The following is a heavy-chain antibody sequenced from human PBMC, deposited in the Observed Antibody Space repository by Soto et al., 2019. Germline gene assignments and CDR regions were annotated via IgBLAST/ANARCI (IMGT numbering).Heavy chain of an antibody. D-gene: IGHD2-2*01. CDR1: GYTFTSYG. V-gene: IGHV1-18*01. Sequence: ASVKVSCKASGYTFTSYGISWVRQAPGQGLEWMGWISAYNGNTNYAQKLQGRVTMTTDTSTSTAYMELRSLRSDDTAVYYCARVGYCSSTSCYVPRYYYYCYGMDVWGQGTTVTVSS. J-gene: IGHJ6*02. CDR2: ISAYNGNT. CDR3: ARVGYCSSTSCYVPRYYYYCYGMDV.